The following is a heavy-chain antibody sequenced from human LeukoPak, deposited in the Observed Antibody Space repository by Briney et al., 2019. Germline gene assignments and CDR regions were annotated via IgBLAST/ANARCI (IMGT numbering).Heavy chain of an antibody. CDR2: INHSGST. J-gene: IGHJ4*02. D-gene: IGHD3-9*01. Sequence: SETLSLTCAVYGESFSGYYWSWIRQPPGKGLEWIGEINHSGSTNYNPSLKSRVTISVDTSKNQFSLKLSSVTAADTAVYYCARAPRYFDWLFYDYWGQGTLVTVSS. CDR1: GESFSGYY. V-gene: IGHV4-34*01. CDR3: ARAPRYFDWLFYDY.